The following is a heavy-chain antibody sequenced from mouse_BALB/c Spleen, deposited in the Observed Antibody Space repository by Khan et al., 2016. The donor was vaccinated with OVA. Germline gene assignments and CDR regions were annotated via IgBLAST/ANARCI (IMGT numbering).Heavy chain of an antibody. J-gene: IGHJ3*01. Sequence: EVELVESGGDLVKPGGSLKLSCAASGFTFSTYGMSWVRQTPDKRLEWVAGISSGGSYTYYPDSVKGRFTISRDNAKNTLHLQMSSLKSEDTAMYYCTRLVYYYNREGFAYWGQGTLVTVSA. D-gene: IGHD1-1*01. V-gene: IGHV5-6*01. CDR3: TRLVYYYNREGFAY. CDR1: GFTFSTYG. CDR2: ISSGGSYT.